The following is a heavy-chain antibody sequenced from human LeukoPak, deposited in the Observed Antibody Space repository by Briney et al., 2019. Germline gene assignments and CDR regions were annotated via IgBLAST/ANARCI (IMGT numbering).Heavy chain of an antibody. V-gene: IGHV3-7*04. Sequence: GGSLRLSCVASGFPFSSYWMTWVRQAPGKGLEWVANIKQDGSKKSYVDSVKGRFTIYRDNAKNSLYLQMNSLRAEDTAIYYCTRVGYIDEGIDYWGQGTLVTVSS. D-gene: IGHD5-24*01. CDR3: TRVGYIDEGIDY. J-gene: IGHJ4*02. CDR2: IKQDGSKK. CDR1: GFPFSSYW.